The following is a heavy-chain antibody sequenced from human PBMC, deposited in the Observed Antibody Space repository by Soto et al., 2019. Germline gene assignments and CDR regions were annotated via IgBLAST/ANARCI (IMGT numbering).Heavy chain of an antibody. Sequence: QVQLVQSGAEVKKPGSSVKVSCKASGGTFSSYAISWVRQAPGQGLEWMGGIIPIFGTANYAQKFQGRVTINADESTSTAYMELSSLRSEDTAVYYCARTPAGDYYDSSGYSSYYFDYWGRGTLVTVSS. CDR1: GGTFSSYA. J-gene: IGHJ4*02. CDR3: ARTPAGDYYDSSGYSSYYFDY. CDR2: IIPIFGTA. D-gene: IGHD3-22*01. V-gene: IGHV1-69*01.